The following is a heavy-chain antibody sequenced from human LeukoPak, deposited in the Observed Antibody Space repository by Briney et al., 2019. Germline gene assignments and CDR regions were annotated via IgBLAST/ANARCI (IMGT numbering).Heavy chain of an antibody. V-gene: IGHV3-21*01. CDR2: ISSSSSYI. Sequence: GRSLRLSCAASGFTFSSYSMNWVRQAPGKGLEWVASISSSSSYIYYADSVKGRFTISRDNAKNSLYLQMNSLRAEYTAVYYCARDITETPGAAFDIWGQGTMVSVSS. D-gene: IGHD1-20*01. CDR3: ARDITETPGAAFDI. CDR1: GFTFSSYS. J-gene: IGHJ3*02.